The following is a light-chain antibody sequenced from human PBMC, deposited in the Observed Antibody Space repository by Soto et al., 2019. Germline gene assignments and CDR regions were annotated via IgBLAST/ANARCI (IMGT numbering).Light chain of an antibody. V-gene: IGKV1-5*03. J-gene: IGKJ1*01. CDR2: KAS. CDR3: QQYESYSRT. CDR1: QSISTW. Sequence: DIPMTQSPSTLSASVGDRVTITCRASQSISTWLAWYQQEPGKAPKLLIYKASSLKSGVPSRFSGSGSGTEFTLTISTLQPDDLATYYCQQYESYSRTFGQGTKVEIK.